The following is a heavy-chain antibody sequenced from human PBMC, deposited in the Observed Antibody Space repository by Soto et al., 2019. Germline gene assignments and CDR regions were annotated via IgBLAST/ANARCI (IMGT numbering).Heavy chain of an antibody. CDR1: GFTFSTYA. J-gene: IGHJ4*01. V-gene: IGHV3-23*01. D-gene: IGHD1-26*01. CDR2: ISGSGSGT. Sequence: LRLSCGVSGFTFSTYAMNWVRQAPGKGLGWLSLISGSGSGTYYADSVKGRFTISRDNSENTLYLQMNSLRAEDTAVYYCAKDQGNTIVGASRGFAHWGHGSLVTVSS. CDR3: AKDQGNTIVGASRGFAH.